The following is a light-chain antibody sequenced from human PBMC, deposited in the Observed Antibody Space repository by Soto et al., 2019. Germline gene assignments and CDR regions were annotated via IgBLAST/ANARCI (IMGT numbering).Light chain of an antibody. CDR2: DAS. CDR1: QSVSSY. CDR3: QQYGRSPLT. Sequence: EIVLTQSPATLSLSPGERVTLSCGASQSVSSYLAWYQQKPGQAPRLLIYDASNRATGIPDRFSGGGSGTDFTLTISRLEPADFAVYYCQQYGRSPLTFGGGTKVDIK. V-gene: IGKV3D-20*01. J-gene: IGKJ4*01.